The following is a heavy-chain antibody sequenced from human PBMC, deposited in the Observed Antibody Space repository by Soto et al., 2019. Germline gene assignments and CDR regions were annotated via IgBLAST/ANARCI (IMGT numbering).Heavy chain of an antibody. V-gene: IGHV3-33*01. CDR3: ARDLRVVASSDAFDI. CDR2: IWYDGSNK. J-gene: IGHJ3*02. Sequence: QVQLVESGGGVVQPGRSLRLSCAASGFTFSSYGMHWVRQAPGKGLEWVAVIWYDGSNKYYADSVKGRFTISRDNSQNTVYLQMNSLRAEDTAVYYCARDLRVVASSDAFDIWGQGTMVTVSS. CDR1: GFTFSSYG. D-gene: IGHD2-15*01.